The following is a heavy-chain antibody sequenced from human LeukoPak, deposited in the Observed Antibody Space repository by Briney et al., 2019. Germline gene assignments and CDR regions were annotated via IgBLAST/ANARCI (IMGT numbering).Heavy chain of an antibody. J-gene: IGHJ4*02. CDR2: ITGRGGST. CDR1: GFTFSNYA. V-gene: IGHV3-23*01. D-gene: IGHD4-17*01. CDR3: AKDDGGSVTTTDFEN. Sequence: GGSLRLSCAASGFTFSNYALSWVRQVPGKGLEWVSGITGRGGSTYYADSVKGRFTISRDNSKNTLYLQMNSLRAEDTAVYFCAKDDGGSVTTTDFENWGQGTLVTVSS.